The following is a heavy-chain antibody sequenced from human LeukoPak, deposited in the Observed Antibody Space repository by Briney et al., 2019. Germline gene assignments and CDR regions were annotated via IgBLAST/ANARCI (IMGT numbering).Heavy chain of an antibody. V-gene: IGHV4-39*01. Sequence: PSETLSLTCAVSGVSLNGYYWGWIRQPPGKGLEWIGSIYYSGSTYYNPSLKSRVTISVDTSKNQFSLKLSSVTAADTAVYYCARRYYGSGSYYKACWFDPWGQGTLVTVSS. D-gene: IGHD3-10*01. CDR3: ARRYYGSGSYYKACWFDP. CDR2: IYYSGST. CDR1: GVSLNGYY. J-gene: IGHJ5*02.